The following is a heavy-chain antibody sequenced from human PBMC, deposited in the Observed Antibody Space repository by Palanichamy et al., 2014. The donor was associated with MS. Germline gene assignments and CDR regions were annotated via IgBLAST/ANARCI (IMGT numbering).Heavy chain of an antibody. CDR2: IDTGGST. J-gene: IGHJ4*02. D-gene: IGHD1-1*01. CDR1: GFIVSDNY. CDR3: ARGRGYNDYRYFDY. Sequence: VQLVETGGGLIQPGGSLRLSCAVSGFIVSDNYISWVRQAPGKGLEWVSVIDTGGSTYYADSVKGRFTISRDTSKNTVYPQMSSLRAEDTAVYFCARGRGYNDYRYFDYWGQGTLVTVSS. V-gene: IGHV3-53*02.